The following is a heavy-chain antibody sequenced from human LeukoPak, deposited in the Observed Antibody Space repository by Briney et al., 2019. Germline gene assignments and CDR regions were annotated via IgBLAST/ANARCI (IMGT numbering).Heavy chain of an antibody. D-gene: IGHD2-8*01. V-gene: IGHV1-18*01. Sequence: ASVKVSCKTSGYTFTNYGISWVRQAPGKGLEWMVWISPYNGNTIYAQKLQGRVTVTTDTSTSTAYMELRSLRSDDTAVYYCTRTVLDCKNGVCYDYWGQGTLVTVSS. CDR3: TRTVLDCKNGVCYDY. J-gene: IGHJ4*02. CDR2: ISPYNGNT. CDR1: GYTFTNYG.